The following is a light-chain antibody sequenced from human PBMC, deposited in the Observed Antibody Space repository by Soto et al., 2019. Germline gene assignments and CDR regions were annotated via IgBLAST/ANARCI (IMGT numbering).Light chain of an antibody. J-gene: IGLJ2*01. CDR2: ENN. CDR1: SSNIGNNY. CDR3: GTWDSSLSAGGV. Sequence: QSVLTQPPSVSAAPGLKVTISCSGSSSNIGNNYVSWYQQLPGTAPKLLIYENNKRPSGIPDRFAGSKSGTSATLGITGLQTGDDADYYCGTWDSSLSAGGVFGGGTKVTVL. V-gene: IGLV1-51*02.